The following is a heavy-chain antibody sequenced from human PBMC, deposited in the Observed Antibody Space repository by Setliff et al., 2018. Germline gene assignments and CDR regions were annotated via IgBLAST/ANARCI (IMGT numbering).Heavy chain of an antibody. D-gene: IGHD5-12*01. CDR2: INYSGST. V-gene: IGHV4-39*01. J-gene: IGHJ6*03. CDR1: GDSLSSGTQY. CDR3: AKVDIDYIMTRDNTWQYLFYMDV. Sequence: KSSETLSLTCSVLGDSLSSGTQYWAWIRQPPGKGLEWIGNINYSGSTYYNPSLKSRVTMXXDASKNQVSLKVTSVTAEDTAVYYCAKVDIDYIMTRDNTWQYLFYMDVWGRGTTVTVSS.